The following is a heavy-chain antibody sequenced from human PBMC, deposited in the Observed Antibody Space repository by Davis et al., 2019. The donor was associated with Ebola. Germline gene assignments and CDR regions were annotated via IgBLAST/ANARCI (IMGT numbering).Heavy chain of an antibody. CDR1: GFTVSSNY. Sequence: GESLKISCAASGFTVSSNYMSWVRQAPGKGLEWVSVIYSGGSTYYADSVKGRFTISRDNSKNTLYLQMNSLRSEDTAVYYCARVVLRFLEWVYGMDVWGQGTTVTVSS. D-gene: IGHD3-3*01. J-gene: IGHJ6*02. CDR2: IYSGGST. V-gene: IGHV3-53*05. CDR3: ARVVLRFLEWVYGMDV.